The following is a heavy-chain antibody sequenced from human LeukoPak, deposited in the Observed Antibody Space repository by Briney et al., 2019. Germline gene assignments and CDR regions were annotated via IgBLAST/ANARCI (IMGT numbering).Heavy chain of an antibody. CDR2: IYYSGST. V-gene: IGHV4-59*01. CDR3: ARSGPRKGRQNDY. J-gene: IGHJ4*02. D-gene: IGHD1-14*01. CDR1: GGSISSYY. Sequence: PSETLSLTCTVSGGSISSYYWSWIRQPPGKGLEWIGYIYYSGSTNYNPSLKSRVTISVDTSKNQFSLKLSSVTAADTAVYYCARSGPRKGRQNDYWGQGTLVTVSS.